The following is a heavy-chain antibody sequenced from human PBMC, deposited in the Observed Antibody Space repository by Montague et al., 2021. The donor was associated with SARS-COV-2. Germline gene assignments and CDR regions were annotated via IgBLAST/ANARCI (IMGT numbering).Heavy chain of an antibody. CDR2: ISSNGKT. J-gene: IGHJ2*01. CDR1: GGSINDHY. D-gene: IGHD3-22*01. Sequence: SETPSLTCTVSGGSINDHYRSWIRQSPGKGLEWIGYISSNGKTNYNPSLKSRVTLSADASRNEFSLKLGSVTAADTAVYFCARRGYYDSAGYHWHLDLWGRGMLVTVSS. CDR3: ARRGYYDSAGYHWHLDL. V-gene: IGHV4-4*09.